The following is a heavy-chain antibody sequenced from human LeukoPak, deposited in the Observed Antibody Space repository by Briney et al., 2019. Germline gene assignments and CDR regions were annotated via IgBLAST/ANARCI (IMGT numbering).Heavy chain of an antibody. CDR2: ISGTGGST. CDR1: GFTFSSYA. J-gene: IGHJ4*02. D-gene: IGHD6-6*01. V-gene: IGHV3-23*01. CDR3: AKDGVYSSSSSYYFDY. Sequence: PGGSLRLSCAASGFTFSSYAMSWVRQAPGKGLEWVSTISGTGGSTYYADSVKGRFTISRDNSKNTLYLQMNSLRAEDTAVYYCAKDGVYSSSSSYYFDYWGQGTLVTVSS.